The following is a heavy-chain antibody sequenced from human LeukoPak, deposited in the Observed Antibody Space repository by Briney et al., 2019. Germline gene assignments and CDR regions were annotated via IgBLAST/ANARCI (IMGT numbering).Heavy chain of an antibody. V-gene: IGHV4-59*01. Sequence: SETLSLTCNVSGGSISNKYWSWIRQPPGKGLECIGYFHDSESTNYNPPLKSRVSISVDTSKKQVSLKLSSVTAADTAVYYCARGDASGRPGIAFDYWGQGTLVTVSS. CDR1: GGSISNKY. CDR2: FHDSEST. J-gene: IGHJ4*02. D-gene: IGHD1-26*01. CDR3: ARGDASGRPGIAFDY.